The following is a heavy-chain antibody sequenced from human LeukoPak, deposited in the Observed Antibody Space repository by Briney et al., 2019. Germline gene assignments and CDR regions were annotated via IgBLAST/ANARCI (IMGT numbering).Heavy chain of an antibody. CDR3: ARDLRDYYDSTDYGMDV. CDR2: ISYDGSNK. J-gene: IGHJ6*02. D-gene: IGHD3-22*01. V-gene: IGHV3-30-3*01. CDR1: GFTFSSYA. Sequence: GRSLRLSCAASGFTFSSYAMHWVRQAPGKGLEWVAVISYDGSNKYYADSVKGRFTISRDNSKNTLYLQMNSLRAEDTAVYYCARDLRDYYDSTDYGMDVWGQGTTVTVSS.